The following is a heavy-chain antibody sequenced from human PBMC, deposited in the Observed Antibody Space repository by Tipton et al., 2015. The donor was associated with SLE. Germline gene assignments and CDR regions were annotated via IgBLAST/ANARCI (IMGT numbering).Heavy chain of an antibody. D-gene: IGHD3-22*01. CDR1: GYSFIIHA. J-gene: IGHJ5*02. CDR2: ISANSGDT. CDR3: ARGGSTLRLVGNWVDP. Sequence: QLVQSGAVLKKPGASVKVSCKASGYSFIIHAMSWVRQAPGQGLEWMGWISANSGDTNYAQKFQDRITMTTDTSTSTAYMELSSLRSEDTAVYYCARGGSTLRLVGNWVDPWGQGTLVTVSS. V-gene: IGHV1-18*01.